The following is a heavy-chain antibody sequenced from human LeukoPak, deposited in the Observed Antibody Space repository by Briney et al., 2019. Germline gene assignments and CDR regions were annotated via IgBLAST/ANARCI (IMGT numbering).Heavy chain of an antibody. CDR3: ARTYYYDSAPDY. D-gene: IGHD3-22*01. J-gene: IGHJ4*02. Sequence: SETLSLTCTVSGGSISRYYWSWIRQPPGKGLEWIGYIYYSGSTNYNPSLKSRVTISVDTSKNQFSLKLSSVTAADTAVYYCARTYYYDSAPDYWGQGTLVTVSS. CDR2: IYYSGST. CDR1: GGSISRYY. V-gene: IGHV4-59*01.